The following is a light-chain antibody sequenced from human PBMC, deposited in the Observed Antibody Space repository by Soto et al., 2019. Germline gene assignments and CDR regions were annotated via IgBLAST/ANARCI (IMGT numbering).Light chain of an antibody. CDR3: QQYNNWPPRRT. CDR1: QSVSSN. V-gene: IGKV3-15*01. CDR2: GAS. J-gene: IGKJ1*01. Sequence: EIVMTQSPATLSVSPGERATLSCRASQSVSSNLAWYQQKPGQAPRLLIYGASTRATGIPARFSGSGSGTEFTLTISSLLSEDFAVYYCQQYNNWPPRRTFGQGTKV.